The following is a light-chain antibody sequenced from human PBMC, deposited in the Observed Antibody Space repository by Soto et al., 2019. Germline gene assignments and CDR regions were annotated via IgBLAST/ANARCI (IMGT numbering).Light chain of an antibody. CDR1: QSISSY. CDR2: AAS. J-gene: IGKJ4*01. V-gene: IGKV1-39*01. CDR3: QQSYSTLPT. Sequence: DIQMTQSPSSLSASVGDRVTITCRASQSISSYLNWYQQKPGKAPKLLIYAASSLQSGVPSRFSGSGSGTDFVLIISSLQPEDFGTYYCQQSYSTLPTFGGGTGVEI.